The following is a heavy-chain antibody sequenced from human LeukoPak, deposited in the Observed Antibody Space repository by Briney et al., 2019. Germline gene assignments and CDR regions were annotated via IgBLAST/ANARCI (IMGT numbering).Heavy chain of an antibody. CDR3: ARDLSTIADYYFDY. J-gene: IGHJ4*02. CDR2: ISYDGFNK. V-gene: IGHV3-30-3*01. D-gene: IGHD4/OR15-4a*01. Sequence: PGGSLRLSCAASGFTFSTYATHWVRQAPGKGLEWVAVISYDGFNKHHADSVKGRFTISRDNSKNTLFLQMNSLRADDTAVYYCARDLSTIADYYFDYWGQGTLVTVSS. CDR1: GFTFSTYA.